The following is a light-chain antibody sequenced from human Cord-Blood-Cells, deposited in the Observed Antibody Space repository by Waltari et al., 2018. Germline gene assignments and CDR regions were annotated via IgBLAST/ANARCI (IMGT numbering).Light chain of an antibody. V-gene: IGLV2-23*02. Sequence: QSALTQPASVSGSPGQSITLPCTGTSSAFGRYDLVSWYQQHPGKAPNPMIYEVSKRPSGVSNRFSGSKSGNTASLTISGLQAEDEADYYCCSYAGSSTYVFGTGTKVTVL. CDR3: CSYAGSSTYV. J-gene: IGLJ1*01. CDR2: EVS. CDR1: SSAFGRYDL.